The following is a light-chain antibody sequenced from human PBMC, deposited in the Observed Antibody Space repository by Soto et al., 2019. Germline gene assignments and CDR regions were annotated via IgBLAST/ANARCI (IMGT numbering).Light chain of an antibody. CDR3: HPRQSWPRT. CDR1: QSVSSY. Sequence: EIVLTQSPATLSLSPGERCTLPCRASQSVSSYLAWYQQKPGQAPRLLIYDASTRATGVPTRFSGSRSGAEFTLTINSLQSEDFAVYYCHPRQSWPRTFGQGTQVDIK. CDR2: DAS. J-gene: IGKJ1*01. V-gene: IGKV3-11*01.